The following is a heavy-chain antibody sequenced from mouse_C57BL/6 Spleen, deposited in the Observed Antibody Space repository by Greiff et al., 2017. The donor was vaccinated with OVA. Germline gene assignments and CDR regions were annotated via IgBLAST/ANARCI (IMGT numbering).Heavy chain of an antibody. CDR3: ARRPLDSSGPAWFAY. Sequence: EVQLHQSGPELVKPGASVKIPCKASGYTFTDYNMDWVKQSHGKSLEWIGDINPNNGGTIYNQKFKGKATLTVDKSSSTAYMELRSLTSEDTAVYYCARRPLDSSGPAWFAYWGQGTLVTVSA. V-gene: IGHV1-18*01. J-gene: IGHJ3*01. CDR1: GYTFTDYN. CDR2: INPNNGGT. D-gene: IGHD3-2*02.